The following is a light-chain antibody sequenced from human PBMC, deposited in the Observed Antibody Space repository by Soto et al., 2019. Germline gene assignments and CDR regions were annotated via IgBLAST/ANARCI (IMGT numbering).Light chain of an antibody. V-gene: IGKV1-33*01. CDR2: DAS. CDR1: QDIYTY. Sequence: DIQMTQSPSSLSASVGDRVTITCQASQDIYTYLNWYQQRPGKAPKLLIYDASILETGVPSRFSGSGSGTHFTFTISSLQPEDIATYYCLQCADLRFTFGPGTTVAIK. CDR3: LQCADLRFT. J-gene: IGKJ3*01.